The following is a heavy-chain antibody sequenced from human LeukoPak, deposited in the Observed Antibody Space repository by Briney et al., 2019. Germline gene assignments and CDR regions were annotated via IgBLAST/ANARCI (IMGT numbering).Heavy chain of an antibody. D-gene: IGHD3-3*01. CDR2: IYTSGST. CDR3: ARRGYDFWSGYYYFDY. CDR1: GGSISSYY. J-gene: IGHJ4*02. V-gene: IGHV4-4*09. Sequence: SETLSLTCTVSGGSISSYYWSWIRQPPGKGLEWIGYIYTSGSTNYNPSLKSRVTISVDTSKNQFSLKLSSVTAADTAVYYCARRGYDFWSGYYYFDYWGQGTLVTVSS.